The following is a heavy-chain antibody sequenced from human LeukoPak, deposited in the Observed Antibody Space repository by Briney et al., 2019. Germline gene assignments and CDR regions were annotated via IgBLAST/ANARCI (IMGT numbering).Heavy chain of an antibody. J-gene: IGHJ3*02. D-gene: IGHD3-16*01. CDR1: GFTVSSNY. Sequence: GGSLRLSCAASGFTVSSNYMSWVRQAPGKGLEWVSVIYSGGSTYYADSVKGRFTISRDNSKNTLYLQMNSLRAEDTAVYYCARDLGGSPPDAFDIWGQGTMVTVSS. V-gene: IGHV3-66*02. CDR3: ARDLGGSPPDAFDI. CDR2: IYSGGST.